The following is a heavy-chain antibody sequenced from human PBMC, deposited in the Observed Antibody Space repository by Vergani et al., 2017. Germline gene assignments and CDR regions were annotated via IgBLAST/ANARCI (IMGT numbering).Heavy chain of an antibody. D-gene: IGHD2-15*01. CDR1: GFTFNSYG. CDR2: IRSDESRR. CDR3: AKEGGGYCSGGTCYPGY. Sequence: QVQLVESGGGVVQPGGSLRLSCAASGFTFNSYGMHWVRQAPGKGLEWVASIRSDESRRYYGDSMEGPFTISRDNSKNTLYLHMKSLRPEDTAVFYCAKEGGGYCSGGTCYPGYWGQGTLVIVSS. J-gene: IGHJ4*02. V-gene: IGHV3-30*02.